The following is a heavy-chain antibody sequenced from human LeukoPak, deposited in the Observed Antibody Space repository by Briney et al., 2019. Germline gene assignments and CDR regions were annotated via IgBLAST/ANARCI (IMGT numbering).Heavy chain of an antibody. J-gene: IGHJ4*02. CDR2: IYSGGST. D-gene: IGHD3-10*01. Sequence: PGGSLRLSCAASGFTVSSNYMSWVRQAPGKGVEWVSVIYSGGSTYYADSVKGRFTISRDNSKNTLYLQMNSLRAEDTAVYYCASGDPIITTVRGVSPHDYWGQGTLVTVSS. CDR3: ASGDPIITTVRGVSPHDY. V-gene: IGHV3-66*01. CDR1: GFTVSSNY.